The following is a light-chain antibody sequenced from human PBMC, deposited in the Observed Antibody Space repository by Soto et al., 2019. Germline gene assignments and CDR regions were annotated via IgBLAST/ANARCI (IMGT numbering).Light chain of an antibody. V-gene: IGLV2-23*02. CDR3: CSYAGSSTFGVV. J-gene: IGLJ2*01. CDR2: EVS. Sequence: QSVLTQPASVSGSPGQSITISCTGTSSDVGSYNLVSWYQQHPGKAPKLMIYEVSKRPSGVSNRFSGSKSGNTASLTISGLQAEDEADYYCCSYAGSSTFGVVFGRGTKLTVL. CDR1: SSDVGSYNL.